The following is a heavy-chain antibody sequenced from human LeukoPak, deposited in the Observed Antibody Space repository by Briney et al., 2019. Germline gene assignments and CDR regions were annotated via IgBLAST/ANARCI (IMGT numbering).Heavy chain of an antibody. CDR1: GLSFSQYA. CDR2: IGGNGGTT. J-gene: IGHJ4*02. D-gene: IGHD2-15*01. V-gene: IGHV3-23*01. Sequence: GGSLRLSCTDSGLSFSQYAINWVRQAPGKGLEWVSVIGGNGGTTLYAESVKGRFTISRDNSKNTVSLQMNNLRAEDSALYYCATAYWRTGMALDFWGQGTLVTVSS. CDR3: ATAYWRTGMALDF.